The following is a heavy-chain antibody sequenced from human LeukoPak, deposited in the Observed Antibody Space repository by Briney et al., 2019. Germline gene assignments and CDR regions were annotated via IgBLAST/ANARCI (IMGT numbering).Heavy chain of an antibody. Sequence: GGSLRLSCAASGFTFSSYAMSWVRQAPGKGLEWASAISGSGGSTYYADSVKGRFTISRDNSKNTLYLQMNSLRAEDTAVYYCAKGEPIVVVVAASFDYWGQGTLVTVSP. V-gene: IGHV3-23*01. CDR3: AKGEPIVVVVAASFDY. J-gene: IGHJ4*02. D-gene: IGHD2-15*01. CDR1: GFTFSSYA. CDR2: ISGSGGST.